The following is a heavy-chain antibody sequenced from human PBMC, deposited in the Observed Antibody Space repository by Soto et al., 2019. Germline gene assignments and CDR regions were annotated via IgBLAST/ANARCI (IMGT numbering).Heavy chain of an antibody. CDR2: ISLYSDGT. D-gene: IGHD2-2*01. J-gene: IGHJ5*02. CDR1: GYTFSNYG. CDR3: ARVVPGAEAWFGP. V-gene: IGHV1-18*01. Sequence: ASVKVSCKTSGYTFSNYGITWVRQAPGQPLEWLGWISLYSDGTNYAQKFQGRVSMTTDTSTATAYMELRSLRSDDTAVYYCARVVPGAEAWFGPWGQGTLVTVSS.